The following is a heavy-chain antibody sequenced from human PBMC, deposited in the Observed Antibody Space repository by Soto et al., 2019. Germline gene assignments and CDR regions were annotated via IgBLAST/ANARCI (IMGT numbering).Heavy chain of an antibody. D-gene: IGHD6-6*01. Sequence: QVQLVQSGAEVKKPGSSVKVSCKPSGGTFSSYTINWVRQAPGRGLEWMGGIIPMFGTANYAQKFQGRVTITADESTRTGYMELSGLRSEDTAVYFCVSGEGAARPLVFDYWGQGTLVTVSS. J-gene: IGHJ4*02. CDR3: VSGEGAARPLVFDY. V-gene: IGHV1-69*01. CDR2: IIPMFGTA. CDR1: GGTFSSYT.